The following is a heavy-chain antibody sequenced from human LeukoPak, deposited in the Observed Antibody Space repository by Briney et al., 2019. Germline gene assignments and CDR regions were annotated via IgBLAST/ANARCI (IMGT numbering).Heavy chain of an antibody. D-gene: IGHD6-19*01. J-gene: IGHJ2*01. CDR1: GYTFTHHG. V-gene: IGHV1-18*01. Sequence: GASVKVSCKASGYTFTHHGNTWERQAPGQGLEWMGWISAYNGDTNYAQEFQGRVTMTTDTSTSTAYMELSSLRSDDTAVYYCARDPSNSSGRFQYFDLWGRGTLVTVSS. CDR2: ISAYNGDT. CDR3: ARDPSNSSGRFQYFDL.